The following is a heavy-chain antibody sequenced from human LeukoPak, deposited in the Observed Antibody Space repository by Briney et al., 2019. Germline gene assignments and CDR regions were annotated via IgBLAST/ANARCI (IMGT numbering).Heavy chain of an antibody. V-gene: IGHV3-74*01. D-gene: IGHD2-2*01. J-gene: IGHJ4*02. CDR1: GFTFSNDW. CDR2: INSDGSST. Sequence: GGSLRLSCAVSGFTFSNDWMHWVRQAPGKGLVWVSRINSDGSSTNYADSAEGRFTISRDSAKNTLYLQTNSLRAEDTAVYYCAAGGYHLPNWGQGTLVTVSS. CDR3: AAGGYHLPN.